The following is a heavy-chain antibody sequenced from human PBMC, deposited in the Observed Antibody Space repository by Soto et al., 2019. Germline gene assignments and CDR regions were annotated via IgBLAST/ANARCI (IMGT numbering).Heavy chain of an antibody. J-gene: IGHJ6*02. CDR2: IIPIFGTA. CDR3: ARDGSGYRSRASPMDV. Sequence: QVQLVQSGAEVKKPGSSVKVSCKASGDTFSSYAISWVRQAPGQGLEWMGGIIPIFGTANYAQKFQGRVTITADESTSTAYMELSSLRSEDTAVYYCARDGSGYRSRASPMDVWGQGTPVTVSS. D-gene: IGHD3-22*01. V-gene: IGHV1-69*01. CDR1: GDTFSSYA.